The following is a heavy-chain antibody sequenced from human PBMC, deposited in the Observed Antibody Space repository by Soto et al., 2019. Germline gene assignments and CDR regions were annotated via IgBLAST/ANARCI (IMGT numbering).Heavy chain of an antibody. V-gene: IGHV4-31*03. Sequence: SETLSLTCTVSGGSISSGGYYWSWIRQHPGKGLEWIGYIYYSGSTYYNPSLKSRVTISVDTSKNQFSLKLSSVTAADTAVYYCARDNRRSGYDLYYYYYMDVWGKGTTVTVSS. D-gene: IGHD5-12*01. CDR1: GGSISSGGYY. CDR3: ARDNRRSGYDLYYYYYMDV. CDR2: IYYSGST. J-gene: IGHJ6*03.